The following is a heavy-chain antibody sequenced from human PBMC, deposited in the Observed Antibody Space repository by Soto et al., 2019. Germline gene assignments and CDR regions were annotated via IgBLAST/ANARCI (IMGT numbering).Heavy chain of an antibody. V-gene: IGHV4-4*02. CDR2: IYHIGST. CDR3: ARVSVSGTYSDY. J-gene: IGHJ4*02. Sequence: ETLSLTCAVSGGSISSSNWWTWVRQPPGKGLEWIGEIYHIGSTNYNPSLKSRVTISVDKSKNQFSLNLSSVTAADTAVYYCARVSVSGTYSDYWGQGTLVTVS. D-gene: IGHD6-19*01. CDR1: GGSISSSNW.